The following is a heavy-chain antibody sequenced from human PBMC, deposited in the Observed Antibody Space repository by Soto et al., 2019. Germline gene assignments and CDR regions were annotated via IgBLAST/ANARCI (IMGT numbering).Heavy chain of an antibody. D-gene: IGHD6-6*01. Sequence: QVQLVQSGAEVKKPGSSVKVSCEASGGTFSTHAINWVRQAPGQGLEWMGGITPMFGRATYAQKFQGRVWITADESTSTVYMDLSSLRSEDTAVYYCAREATHFAYTSSHYGMDVWGQGTAVTVSS. CDR1: GGTFSTHA. CDR3: AREATHFAYTSSHYGMDV. CDR2: ITPMFGRA. V-gene: IGHV1-69*01. J-gene: IGHJ6*02.